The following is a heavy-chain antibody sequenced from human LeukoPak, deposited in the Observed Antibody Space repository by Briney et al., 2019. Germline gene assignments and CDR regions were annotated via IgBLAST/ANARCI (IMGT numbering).Heavy chain of an antibody. CDR1: GYTFTGYY. D-gene: IGHD6-13*01. CDR3: ARPKTQHLSSLNY. V-gene: IGHV1-2*02. Sequence: ASVKVSCKASGYTFTGYYMHWVRQAPGQGLEWMGWINPNSGGTSYAQKFQGRVTMTRDTSMRTAYMELNRLRSDDTAVYYCARPKTQHLSSLNYWGQGTLVTISS. J-gene: IGHJ4*02. CDR2: INPNSGGT.